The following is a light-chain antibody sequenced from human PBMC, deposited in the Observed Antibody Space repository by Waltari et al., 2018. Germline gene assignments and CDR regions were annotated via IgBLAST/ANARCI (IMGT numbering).Light chain of an antibody. Sequence: DIQMTQSPSTLSASVGDRVTITCRASQSISSWLAWYQQKPGTATKLLIYKASSLESGVPSRFSGSGSGTEFTLTISSLQPDDFATYYCQQYNSYPLTFGGGTKVEIK. J-gene: IGKJ4*01. CDR2: KAS. V-gene: IGKV1-5*03. CDR3: QQYNSYPLT. CDR1: QSISSW.